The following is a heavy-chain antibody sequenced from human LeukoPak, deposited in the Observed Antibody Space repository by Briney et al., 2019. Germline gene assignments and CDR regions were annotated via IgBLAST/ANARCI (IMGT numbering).Heavy chain of an antibody. V-gene: IGHV4-34*01. CDR2: INHSGST. CDR1: GGSFSGYY. J-gene: IGHJ4*02. CDR3: ARGTCSNGVCYRYGEGFHY. D-gene: IGHD2-8*01. Sequence: PSETLSLTCAVYGGSFSGYYWSWIRQPPGKGLEWIAEINHSGSTNYNPSLKSRVTISVDTSKNEFSLKLSSVTAADTAVYYCARGTCSNGVCYRYGEGFHYWGQGTLVTVSS.